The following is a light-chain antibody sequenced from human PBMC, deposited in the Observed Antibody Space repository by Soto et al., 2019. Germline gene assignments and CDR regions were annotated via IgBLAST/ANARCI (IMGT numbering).Light chain of an antibody. Sequence: DIQMTQSPSTLSASVGDRVTITCRASQSISRWSAWYQQKPGKAPKLLIYKASTLKSGVPSRFSGSGSGTGFTLTISSLQPDDFATYYCQHYNSYSEAFGQGTKVDIK. CDR3: QHYNSYSEA. J-gene: IGKJ1*01. CDR2: KAS. CDR1: QSISRW. V-gene: IGKV1-5*03.